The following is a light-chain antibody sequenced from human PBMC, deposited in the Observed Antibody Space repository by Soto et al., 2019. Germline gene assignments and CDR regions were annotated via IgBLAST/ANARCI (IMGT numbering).Light chain of an antibody. V-gene: IGKV3-20*01. CDR1: QRVASSH. CDR2: DAS. J-gene: IGKJ3*01. CDR3: QQYNSAPFT. Sequence: EIVLTQSPGTLSLSPGVCASLSCSPSQRVASSHLAWYRQKPGQTPRLLIYDASSRATGIPDRISGSGSGTDFTLTISRLQPEDFAVYYCQQYNSAPFTFGPGTKVDIK.